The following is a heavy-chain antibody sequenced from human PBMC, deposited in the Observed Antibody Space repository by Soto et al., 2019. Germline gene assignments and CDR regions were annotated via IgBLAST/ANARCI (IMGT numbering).Heavy chain of an antibody. J-gene: IGHJ4*02. D-gene: IGHD3-22*01. CDR2: IIPILGIA. V-gene: IGHV1-69*02. Sequence: QVQLVQSGAEVKKPGSSVKVSCKASGGTFSSYTISWVRQAPGQGLEWMGRIIPILGIANYAQKFQGRVTITADKSTSTAYMELSSLRSDDTAVYYCARGHSEYYYDSSGYYYDYWGQGTLVTVSS. CDR3: ARGHSEYYYDSSGYYYDY. CDR1: GGTFSSYT.